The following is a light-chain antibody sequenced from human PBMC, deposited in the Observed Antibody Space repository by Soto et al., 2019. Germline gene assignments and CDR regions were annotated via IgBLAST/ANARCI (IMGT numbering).Light chain of an antibody. CDR3: QQYYSPPWT. V-gene: IGKV4-1*01. CDR1: QSVLYSSTDKNY. Sequence: DIVMTQSPDSLAVSLGERATINCKSSQSVLYSSTDKNYLAWYQQKPGQPPNLLIYWASTRESGVPDRFSGSGSWTDFALTISSLQAEDVAVYYCQQYYSPPWTFGQGTKVEIK. J-gene: IGKJ1*01. CDR2: WAS.